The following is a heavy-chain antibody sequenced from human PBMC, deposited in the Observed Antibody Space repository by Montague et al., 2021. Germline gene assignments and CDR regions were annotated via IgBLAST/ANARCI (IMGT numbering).Heavy chain of an antibody. CDR3: AHRLVAGNWFDP. V-gene: IGHV2-5*02. CDR2: IYWDDDT. Sequence: PALVKPTQTLRLTCTFSGFSLNYSGVGVGWIRQPPGKALEWLALIYWDDDTRYNPFLRSRLAITRDTSKNQVVLTLTNVAPVDTATYFCAHRLVAGNWFDPWGQGTLVTVSS. CDR1: GFSLNYSGVG. J-gene: IGHJ5*02.